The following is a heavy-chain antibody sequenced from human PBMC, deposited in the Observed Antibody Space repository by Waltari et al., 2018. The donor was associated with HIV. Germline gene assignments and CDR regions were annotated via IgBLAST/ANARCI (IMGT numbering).Heavy chain of an antibody. CDR3: ARDTPDAYYYDTSGYWS. J-gene: IGHJ5*02. V-gene: IGHV1-2*02. CDR2: INPNSGGT. Sequence: QLVQSGAEVKTPAASWTDSCKAADQNAAGYYHPWVRQAPGQGLEWMGWINPNSGGTNYAQKFQGRVTMTRDTSIITAYMELSRLRSDDTAVYYCARDTPDAYYYDTSGYWSWGQGTLVTVSS. CDR1: DQNAAGYY. D-gene: IGHD3-22*01.